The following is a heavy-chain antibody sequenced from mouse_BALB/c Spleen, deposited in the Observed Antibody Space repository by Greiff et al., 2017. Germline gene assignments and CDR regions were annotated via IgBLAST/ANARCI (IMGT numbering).Heavy chain of an antibody. CDR2: ISYDGSN. CDR3: AREGYDYGLAWFAY. Sequence: EVKLQESGPGLVKPSQSLSLTCSVTGYSITSGYYWNWIRQFPGNKLEWMGYISYDGSNNYNPSLKNRISITRDTSKNQFFLKLNSVTTEDTATYYCAREGYDYGLAWFAYWGQGTLVTVSA. CDR1: GYSITSGYY. V-gene: IGHV3-6*02. J-gene: IGHJ3*01. D-gene: IGHD2-4*01.